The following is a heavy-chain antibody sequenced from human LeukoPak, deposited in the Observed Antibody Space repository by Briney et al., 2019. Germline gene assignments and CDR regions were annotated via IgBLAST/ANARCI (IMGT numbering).Heavy chain of an antibody. CDR3: AELGITMIGGV. J-gene: IGHJ6*04. V-gene: IGHV3-74*01. D-gene: IGHD3-10*02. CDR2: INGDGSST. Sequence: GGSLRLSCAASGFSFSNYWMHWVRQPPGKGLVWVSRINGDGSSTDYAESVKGRFTVSRDNAKNSLYLQMNSLRAEDTAVYYCAELGITMIGGVWGKGTTVTISS. CDR1: GFSFSNYW.